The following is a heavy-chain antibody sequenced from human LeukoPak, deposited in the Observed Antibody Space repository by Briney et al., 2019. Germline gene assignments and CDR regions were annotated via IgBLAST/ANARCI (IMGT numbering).Heavy chain of an antibody. CDR2: ISGSGIST. J-gene: IGHJ4*02. CDR3: ARDTGGVVDY. Sequence: GGSLRLSCVASGFTFSSYAMVWVRQAPGKGPEWISAISGSGISTYYADSVKGRFTISRDNAKNSLYLQMNSLRAEDTAVYYCARDTGGVVDYWGQGTLVTVSS. CDR1: GFTFSSYA. D-gene: IGHD3-16*01. V-gene: IGHV3-23*01.